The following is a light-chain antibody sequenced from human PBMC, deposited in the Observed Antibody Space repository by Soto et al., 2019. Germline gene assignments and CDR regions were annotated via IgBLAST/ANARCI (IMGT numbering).Light chain of an antibody. CDR1: QTISSW. J-gene: IGKJ1*01. CDR2: DAS. Sequence: VQIPQCTSTLSGSVGDRAAITGGASQTISSWVAWYQQKPGKAPKLLIYDASSLESGVPSRFNGSGSGTEFTLTISILQSEDFAVYYCQLYKDCPRTVGQGTKVDIK. CDR3: QLYKDCPRT. V-gene: IGKV1-5*01.